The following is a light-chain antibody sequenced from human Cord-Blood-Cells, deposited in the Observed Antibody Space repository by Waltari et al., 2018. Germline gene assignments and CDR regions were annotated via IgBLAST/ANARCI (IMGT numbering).Light chain of an antibody. V-gene: IGKV1-39*01. J-gene: IGKJ5*01. CDR2: AAP. CDR3: QQSYSTF. CDR1: QSISSY. Sequence: DIQMTQSPSSLSASVGDRVTITCRASQSISSYLNWYQQKPGKAPKLLIYAAPSLQSGVPSRFSGSGSGTDFTLTISSLQPEDFATYYCQQSYSTFFGQGTRLEIK.